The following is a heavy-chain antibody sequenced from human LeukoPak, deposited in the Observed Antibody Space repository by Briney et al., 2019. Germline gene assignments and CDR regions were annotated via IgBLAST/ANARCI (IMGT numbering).Heavy chain of an antibody. CDR3: ARCDYSSSSDFDY. J-gene: IGHJ4*02. D-gene: IGHD6-6*01. V-gene: IGHV3-74*01. CDR1: GFTFSSYW. Sequence: GGSLRLSCAASGFTFSSYWMHWVRQAPGKGLVWVSRINSYGSTTSYADSVKGRFTISRDNAKNTLYLQMNSLRAGDTAVYYCARCDYSSSSDFDYLGQGTLVTVSS. CDR2: INSYGSTT.